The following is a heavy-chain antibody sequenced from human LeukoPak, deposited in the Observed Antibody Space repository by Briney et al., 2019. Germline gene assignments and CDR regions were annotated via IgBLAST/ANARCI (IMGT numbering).Heavy chain of an antibody. CDR1: GYRFASSW. CDR3: ARRGCNGGSCYGY. J-gene: IGHJ4*02. CDR2: INPGDSDT. D-gene: IGHD2-15*01. Sequence: GESLKISCEGSGYRFASSWIGWVRQMPGKGLEWMGIINPGDSDTRYSPSFQGRVTISADKSISTAYLQWSSLEASDTAMYYCARRGCNGGSCYGYWGQGTLVTVSS. V-gene: IGHV5-51*01.